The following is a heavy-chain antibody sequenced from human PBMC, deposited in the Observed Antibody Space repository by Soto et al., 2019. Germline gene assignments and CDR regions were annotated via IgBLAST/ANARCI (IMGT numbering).Heavy chain of an antibody. CDR3: ARDGWYFAFDI. V-gene: IGHV3-48*02. CDR1: GFTFSSYG. Sequence: GGSLRLSCAASGFTFSSYGMHWVRQAPGKGLEWVAYIRNNRSTIYYADSVKGRFTISRDNAKNSPYLQMNSLRDEDTAVYYCARDGWYFAFDIWGQGTMVTVSS. J-gene: IGHJ3*02. CDR2: IRNNRSTI. D-gene: IGHD6-19*01.